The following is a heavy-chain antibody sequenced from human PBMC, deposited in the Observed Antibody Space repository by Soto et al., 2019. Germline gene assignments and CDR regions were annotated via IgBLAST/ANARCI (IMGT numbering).Heavy chain of an antibody. D-gene: IGHD6-13*01. CDR2: ISTYIGNT. CDR3: ASTAAAVDYYYYGMDV. J-gene: IGHJ6*02. Sequence: GASVKFSCKASGYTFTSYGISWVRQAPGQGLEWMGWISTYIGNTHYAQKFQGRVTITADESTSTAYMELSSLRSEDTAVYYCASTAAAVDYYYYGMDVWGQGTTVTVSS. CDR1: GYTFTSYG. V-gene: IGHV1-18*01.